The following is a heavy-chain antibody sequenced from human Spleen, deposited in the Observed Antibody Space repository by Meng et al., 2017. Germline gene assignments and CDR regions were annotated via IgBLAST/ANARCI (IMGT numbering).Heavy chain of an antibody. J-gene: IGHJ5*02. CDR1: GGSFSGYY. V-gene: IGHV4-34*01. D-gene: IGHD6-13*01. Sequence: QVQLKQWGAGLLKPSETLSLTCAVYGGSFSGYYWIWIRQPPGKGLEWIGEINHSGSTNYNPSLKSRVTISVDTSKNQFSLKLSSVTAADTAVYYCARVEGTIAAAGGSWFDPWGQGTLVTVSS. CDR3: ARVEGTIAAAGGSWFDP. CDR2: INHSGST.